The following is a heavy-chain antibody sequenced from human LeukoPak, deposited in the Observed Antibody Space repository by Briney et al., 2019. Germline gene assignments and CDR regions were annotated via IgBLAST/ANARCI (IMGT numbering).Heavy chain of an antibody. Sequence: GGSLRLSCAASGFTFSSYSIKWVRQAPGNWIEWVSSISSSSSYIYYADSVKGRFTISRDNAKNSLYLQMNSLRAEDTAVYYCARGFDYYDSSGDYWGQGTLVTVSS. J-gene: IGHJ4*02. CDR1: GFTFSSYS. D-gene: IGHD3-22*01. CDR3: ARGFDYYDSSGDY. CDR2: ISSSSSYI. V-gene: IGHV3-21*01.